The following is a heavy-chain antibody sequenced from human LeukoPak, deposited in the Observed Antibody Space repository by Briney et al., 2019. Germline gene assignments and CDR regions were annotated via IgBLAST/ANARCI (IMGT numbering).Heavy chain of an antibody. J-gene: IGHJ4*02. CDR3: ARDRENDYGDYSHYFDY. CDR2: ISAYNGNT. CDR1: GYTFTDYY. Sequence: ASVKVSCKASGYTFTDYYMHWVRQAPGQGLEWMGWISAYNGNTNYAQKLQGRVTMTTDTSTSTAYMELRSLRSDDTAVYYCARDRENDYGDYSHYFDYWGQGTLVTVSS. V-gene: IGHV1-18*04. D-gene: IGHD4-17*01.